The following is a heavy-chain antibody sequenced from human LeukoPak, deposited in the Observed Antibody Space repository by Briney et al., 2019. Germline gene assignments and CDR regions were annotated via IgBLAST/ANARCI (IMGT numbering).Heavy chain of an antibody. CDR3: AKARHYDILTGYYAPDYYFDY. CDR2: ISGSGGST. Sequence: GGSLRLSCAASGFTFSSYAMSWVRQAPGKGLEWVSAISGSGGSTYYADSVKGRFTISRDNSKNTLYLQMNSLRAEDTAVYYCAKARHYDILTGYYAPDYYFDYWGQGTLVTVSS. CDR1: GFTFSSYA. D-gene: IGHD3-9*01. V-gene: IGHV3-23*01. J-gene: IGHJ4*02.